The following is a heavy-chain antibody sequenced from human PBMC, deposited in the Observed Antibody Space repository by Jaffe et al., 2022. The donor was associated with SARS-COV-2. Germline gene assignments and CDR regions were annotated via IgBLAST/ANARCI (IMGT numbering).Heavy chain of an antibody. CDR2: FYYSGNT. D-gene: IGHD1-26*01. V-gene: IGHV4-39*01. J-gene: IGHJ3*02. CDR1: GASISSSGYW. CDR3: ARSLLYSAHTFDI. Sequence: QLQLQESGPGLVKPSETLSLTCSVSGASISSSGYWGGWIRQSPGKGLEWIGSFYYSGNTHYNPSLKSRVTISVDTSKNQFFLKLSSVTAADTAVYYCARSLLYSAHTFDIWGRGTMVTVAS.